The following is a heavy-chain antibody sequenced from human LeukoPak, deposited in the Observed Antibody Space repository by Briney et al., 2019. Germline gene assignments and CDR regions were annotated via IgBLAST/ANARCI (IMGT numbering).Heavy chain of an antibody. CDR1: GGSFSGYY. Sequence: SETLSLTCAVYGGSFSGYYWSWIRQPPGKGLEWMGEINHSGSTNYNPSLKSRVTISVDTSKNQFSLKLSSVTAADTAVYYCASRVKPRYSSSLTAWGQGTLVTVSS. D-gene: IGHD6-13*01. J-gene: IGHJ5*02. CDR2: INHSGST. CDR3: ASRVKPRYSSSLTA. V-gene: IGHV4-34*01.